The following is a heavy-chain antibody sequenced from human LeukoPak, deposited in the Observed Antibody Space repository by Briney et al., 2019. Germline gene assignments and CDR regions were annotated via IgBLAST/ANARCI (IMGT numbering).Heavy chain of an antibody. CDR3: ARRESGWTGEDY. D-gene: IGHD6-19*01. V-gene: IGHV4-39*01. CDR2: IYYSGST. Sequence: SETLSLTCTVSGGSISSSSYYWGWIRQPPGKGLEWIGSIYYSGSTYYNPSLKSRVTISVDTSKNQFSLKLSSVTAADTAVYYCARRESGWTGEDYWGQGTLVTVSS. CDR1: GGSISSSSYY. J-gene: IGHJ4*02.